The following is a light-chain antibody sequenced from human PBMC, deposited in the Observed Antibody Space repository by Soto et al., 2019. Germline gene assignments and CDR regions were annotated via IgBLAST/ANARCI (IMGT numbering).Light chain of an antibody. CDR3: QQYAGPPTT. CDR2: GAS. V-gene: IGKV3-20*01. Sequence: EIVLTQSPGTLALSPGDRARLSCRASQTVSNNYLAWCQQKPGQAPRVIMYGASRRATGIPDRFSGGGSGTDFTLTISRLEPEDFAVYFCQQYAGPPTTFGQGTRLEIK. CDR1: QTVSNNY. J-gene: IGKJ5*01.